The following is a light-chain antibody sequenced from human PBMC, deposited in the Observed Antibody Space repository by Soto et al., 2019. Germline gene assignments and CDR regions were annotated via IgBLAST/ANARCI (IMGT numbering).Light chain of an antibody. CDR3: QQYYCPPNT. J-gene: IGKJ3*01. Sequence: DIVMTQSPDSLAVSLGERATINCKSSQSVLYSSNNKNYLAWYQQKPGQPPKLLIYWASTRESGVPDRFSGSGSGTDFTLTIISLQAEDVACYYCQQYYCPPNTFGPGTKVDIK. V-gene: IGKV4-1*01. CDR1: QSVLYSSNNKNY. CDR2: WAS.